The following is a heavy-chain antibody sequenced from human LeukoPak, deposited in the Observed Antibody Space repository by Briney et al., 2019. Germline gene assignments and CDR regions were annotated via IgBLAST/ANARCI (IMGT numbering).Heavy chain of an antibody. CDR2: ISPGGTM. CDR1: RFTFSDYY. CDR3: AATLLDY. J-gene: IGHJ4*02. Sequence: GGSLGLSCAASRFTFSDYYMSWIRQAPGKGLEWVAYISPGGTMYYADSVKGRFTISRDNAKNSLFLQMNSLRAEDTAVYYCAATLLDYWGQGTLVTVSS. D-gene: IGHD1-26*01. V-gene: IGHV3-11*04.